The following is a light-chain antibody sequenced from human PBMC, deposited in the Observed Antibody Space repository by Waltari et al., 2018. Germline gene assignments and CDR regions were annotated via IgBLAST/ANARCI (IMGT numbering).Light chain of an antibody. V-gene: IGLV8-61*01. CDR3: VLYMGSGISV. Sequence: QTVVTQEPSFSVSPGGTITLTCGLNSGSVSTSYYHSWYQQTPGPAPRTLIYSTSTRSSGVPDRFSGSILGNRAALTITGAQADDESDYYCVLYMGSGISVFGGGTKLTVL. CDR1: SGSVSTSYY. J-gene: IGLJ3*02. CDR2: STS.